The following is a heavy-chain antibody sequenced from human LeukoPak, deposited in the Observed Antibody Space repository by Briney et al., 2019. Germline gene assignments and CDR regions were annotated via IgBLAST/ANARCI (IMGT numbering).Heavy chain of an antibody. D-gene: IGHD2-15*01. CDR1: GFTFSSYS. J-gene: IGHJ4*02. V-gene: IGHV3-21*01. Sequence: GGSLRLSCAASGFTFSSYSMNWVRQAPGKGLEWVSSISSSSSYIYYADSVKGRFTISRDNAKNSLYLQMNSLRAEDTAVYYCAKGVVVVVAAMPYYFDYWGQGTLVTVSS. CDR2: ISSSSSYI. CDR3: AKGVVVVVAAMPYYFDY.